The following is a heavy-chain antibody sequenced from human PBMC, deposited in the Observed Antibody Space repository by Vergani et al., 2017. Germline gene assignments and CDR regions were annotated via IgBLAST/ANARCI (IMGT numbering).Heavy chain of an antibody. CDR3: AKSRYYYDSSGYLPLDY. CDR1: GFTFSSYG. Sequence: VQLVESGGGLVKPGRSLRLSCAASGFTFSSYGMHWVRQAPGKGLEWVAVISYDGSNKYYADSVKGRFTISRDNSKNTLYLQMNSLRAEDTAVYYCAKSRYYYDSSGYLPLDYWGQGTLVTVSS. J-gene: IGHJ4*02. CDR2: ISYDGSNK. D-gene: IGHD3-22*01. V-gene: IGHV3-30*18.